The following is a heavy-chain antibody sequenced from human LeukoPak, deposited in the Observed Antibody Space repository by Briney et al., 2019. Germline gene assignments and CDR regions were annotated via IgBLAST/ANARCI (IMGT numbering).Heavy chain of an antibody. CDR3: ARGHTTLTF. CDR1: GFTSSDSY. D-gene: IGHD1-1*01. J-gene: IGHJ4*02. Sequence: GGSLRLSCAASGFTSSDSYMSWIRQAQGKGLEWVSYISDSSTYTDYADSVKGRFTISRDNAGNSLYLQMNSLRAEDTALYYCARGHTTLTFWGLGTLVTVSS. CDR2: ISDSSTYT. V-gene: IGHV3-11*05.